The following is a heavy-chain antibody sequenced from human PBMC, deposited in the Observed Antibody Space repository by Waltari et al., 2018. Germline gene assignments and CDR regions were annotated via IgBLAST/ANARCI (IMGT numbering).Heavy chain of an antibody. V-gene: IGHV3-21*01. Sequence: EVQLVESGGGLVKPGGSLRLSCAASGFTFSSYSMNWVRQAPGKGLEWVSSISSSSSYIYYADSVKGRFTISRDNAKNSLYLQMNSLRAEDTAVYYCARGTSRIAVAGYFDYWGQGTLVTVSS. CDR1: GFTFSSYS. CDR3: ARGTSRIAVAGYFDY. J-gene: IGHJ4*02. D-gene: IGHD6-19*01. CDR2: ISSSSSYI.